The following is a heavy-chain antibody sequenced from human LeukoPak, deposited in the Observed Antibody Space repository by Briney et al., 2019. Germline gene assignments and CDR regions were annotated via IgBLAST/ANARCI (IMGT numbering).Heavy chain of an antibody. CDR1: GYSISSGY. D-gene: IGHD6-13*01. V-gene: IGHV3-30*03. CDR3: ARAVRAPGTPENGFDL. J-gene: IGHJ3*01. Sequence: PSETLSLTCTVSGYSISSGYYWGWVRQAPGKGPEWVAVISRDGLDTYYADSVRGRFTISRDNSMDTLYLQMNSLREEDMGFYFCARAVRAPGTPENGFDLWGQGTMVTVSS. CDR2: ISRDGLDT.